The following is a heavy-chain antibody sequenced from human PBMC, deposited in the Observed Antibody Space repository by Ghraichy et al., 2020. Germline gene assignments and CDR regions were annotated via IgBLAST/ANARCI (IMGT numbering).Heavy chain of an antibody. J-gene: IGHJ3*02. Sequence: SETLSLTCTVSGGSMSSYYWSWIWQSPGKGLEWIGYIYGSGTTNYNPSLKSRVTMSVDTSKNQFSLKMSSVTAADTAVYCCARPAHLSSGHARAFDIWGPGTMVTVSS. CDR3: ARPAHLSSGHARAFDI. CDR2: IYGSGTT. D-gene: IGHD3-22*01. CDR1: GGSMSSYY. V-gene: IGHV4-59*01.